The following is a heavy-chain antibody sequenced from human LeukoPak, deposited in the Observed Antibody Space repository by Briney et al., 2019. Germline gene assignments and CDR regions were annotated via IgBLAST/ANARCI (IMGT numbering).Heavy chain of an antibody. CDR2: IYYSGST. J-gene: IGHJ4*02. D-gene: IGHD6-19*01. V-gene: IGHV4-59*01. Sequence: SETLSLTCTVSGASISSYYWSWIRQPPGKGLEWIGYIYYSGSTNYNPSLKSRVTISVDTSKNQCSLKLSSVTAADTAVYYCARVRSRPHLTYSSGWDFDYWGQGALVTVSS. CDR1: GASISSYY. CDR3: ARVRSRPHLTYSSGWDFDY.